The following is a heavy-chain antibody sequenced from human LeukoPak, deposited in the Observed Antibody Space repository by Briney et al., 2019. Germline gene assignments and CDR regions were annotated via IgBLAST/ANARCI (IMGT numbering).Heavy chain of an antibody. D-gene: IGHD3-10*01. CDR2: IYYSGST. CDR1: GGSVSSGSYY. J-gene: IGHJ6*02. CDR3: ARDQARYGSGAYYYYGMDV. Sequence: SETLSLTCTVSGGSVSSGSYYWSWIRQPPGKGLEWIGYIYYSGSTNYNPSLKSRVTISVDTSKNQFSLKLSSVTAEDTAVYYCARDQARYGSGAYYYYGMDVWGQGTTVTVSS. V-gene: IGHV4-61*01.